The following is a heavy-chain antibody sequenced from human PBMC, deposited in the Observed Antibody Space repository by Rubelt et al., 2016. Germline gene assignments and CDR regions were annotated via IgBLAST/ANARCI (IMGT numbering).Heavy chain of an antibody. CDR1: AGSISTFY. CDR3: AKEWTSGAVAGTFQH. Sequence: VQLQESGPGLVKASETPSLTCTISAGSISTFYWSWIRQPPGKGLEWVSGISWNSGSIGYADSVKGRFTISRSNAKNSLALQMNRLRAEDTALYSCAKEWTSGAVAGTFQHWGQGTLVTVSS. CDR2: ISWNSGSI. V-gene: IGHV3-9*01. J-gene: IGHJ1*01. D-gene: IGHD6-19*01.